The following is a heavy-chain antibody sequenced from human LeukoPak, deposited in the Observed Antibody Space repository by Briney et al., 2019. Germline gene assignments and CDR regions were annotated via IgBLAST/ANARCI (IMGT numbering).Heavy chain of an antibody. J-gene: IGHJ4*02. Sequence: SETLSLTCTVSGGSISSGDYYWSWIRQPPGKGLEWIGYIYYSGSTYYNPSHKSRVTISVDTSKNQFSLKLSSVTAADTAVYYCARDLLDSLDYWGQGTLVTVSS. D-gene: IGHD1-1*01. CDR1: GGSISSGDYY. V-gene: IGHV4-30-4*08. CDR2: IYYSGST. CDR3: ARDLLDSLDY.